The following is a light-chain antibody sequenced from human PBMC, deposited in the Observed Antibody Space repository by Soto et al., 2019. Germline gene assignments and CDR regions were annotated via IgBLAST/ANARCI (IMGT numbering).Light chain of an antibody. V-gene: IGKV3-11*01. CDR3: QQRSNWRAWT. CDR2: DAS. Sequence: EIVLTQSPATLSLSPGERATLSCRASQSVSSYLAWYQQKPGQAPRLLIDDASNRATGIPARFSGSGPGTDFTLTISSLEPEDFAVYYCQQRSNWRAWTFGQGTKVEIK. J-gene: IGKJ1*01. CDR1: QSVSSY.